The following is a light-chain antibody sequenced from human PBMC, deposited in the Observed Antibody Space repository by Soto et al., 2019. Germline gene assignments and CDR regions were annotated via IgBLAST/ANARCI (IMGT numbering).Light chain of an antibody. J-gene: IGKJ3*01. V-gene: IGKV1-27*01. CDR2: AAS. CDR3: QRYNAAPFT. Sequence: IQMTQSPSSLSASLGDRVTITCRASQGIRNDLGWYQQKPGKAPKLLIQAASTLQSGVPSRFSGSGSGTDFTLTINNLQPEDVATYYCQRYNAAPFTFGPGTKVDIK. CDR1: QGIRND.